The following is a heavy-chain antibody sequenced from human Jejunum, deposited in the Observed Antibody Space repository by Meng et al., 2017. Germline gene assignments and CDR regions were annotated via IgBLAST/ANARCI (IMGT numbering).Heavy chain of an antibody. V-gene: IGHV4-39*07. CDR1: GGSISSSSYY. J-gene: IGHJ4*02. Sequence: QLQRQESGPGLVTPSVTLSLTCTVSGGSISSSSYYWGWIRQPPGKGLEWIGHIYYSGSTHYNPSLKSRVTISIDTSQNQFSLKLSSVTAADTAVYYCARGDTGYSGYVFGYWGQGTLVTVSS. D-gene: IGHD5-12*01. CDR3: ARGDTGYSGYVFGY. CDR2: IYYSGST.